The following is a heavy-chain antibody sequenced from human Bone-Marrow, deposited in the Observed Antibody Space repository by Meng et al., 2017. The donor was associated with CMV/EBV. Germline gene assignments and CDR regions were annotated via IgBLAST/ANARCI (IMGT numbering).Heavy chain of an antibody. V-gene: IGHV4-59*01. J-gene: IGHJ4*02. Sequence: ESLKISCTVSGGSISSYYWSWIRQPPGKGLEWIGYIYYSGSTNYNPSLKSRVTISVDTSKNQFSLKLSSVTAADTAVYYWARLFGSSSAKPLIDYWGQGTLVTVSS. CDR3: ARLFGSSSAKPLIDY. CDR1: GGSISSYY. CDR2: IYYSGST. D-gene: IGHD6-6*01.